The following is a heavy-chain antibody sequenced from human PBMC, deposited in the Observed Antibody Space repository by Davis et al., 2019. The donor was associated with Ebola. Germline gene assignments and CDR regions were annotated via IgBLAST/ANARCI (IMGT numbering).Heavy chain of an antibody. D-gene: IGHD1-14*01. CDR3: ARSGVRGYYNGMDV. CDR1: GYAFTSYD. CDR2: VNPNSGNT. Sequence: ASVKVSCKASGYAFTSYDINWVRQATGQGLEWMGWVNPNSGNTGYVERFQGRVTMSRNTSISTAYMELSSLRSEDTAVYYCARSGVRGYYNGMDVWGQGTTVTVSS. V-gene: IGHV1-8*01. J-gene: IGHJ6*02.